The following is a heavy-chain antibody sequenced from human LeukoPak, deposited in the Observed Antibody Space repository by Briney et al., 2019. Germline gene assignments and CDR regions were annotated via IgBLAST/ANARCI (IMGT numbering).Heavy chain of an antibody. J-gene: IGHJ4*02. CDR3: ARGEEMATIGAY. D-gene: IGHD5-24*01. CDR1: GFTFSSYG. CDR2: IWYDGGNK. Sequence: GGSLRLSCAASGFTFSSYGMHWVRQAPGKGLEWVAVIWYDGGNKYYADSVKGRFTISRDNSKNTLYLQMNSLRAEDTAVYYCARGEEMATIGAYWGQGTLVTVSS. V-gene: IGHV3-33*01.